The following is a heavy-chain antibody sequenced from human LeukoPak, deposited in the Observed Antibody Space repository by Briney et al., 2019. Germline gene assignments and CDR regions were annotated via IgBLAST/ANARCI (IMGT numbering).Heavy chain of an antibody. V-gene: IGHV3-30*03. CDR2: ITYDGYYK. CDR1: GFSFTSYG. CDR3: ARDLSPVVRASPMGY. D-gene: IGHD3-10*01. J-gene: IGHJ4*02. Sequence: PGTSLRLSCAASGFSFTSYGMHWVRQAPGKGLEWEALITYDGYYKYYSDSVKGRFTISSDTSKNTLYLQMNSLRAEDTAVYYCARDLSPVVRASPMGYWGQGTLVTVSS.